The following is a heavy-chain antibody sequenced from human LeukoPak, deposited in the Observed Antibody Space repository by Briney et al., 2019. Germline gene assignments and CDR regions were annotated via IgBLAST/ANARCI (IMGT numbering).Heavy chain of an antibody. D-gene: IGHD3-22*01. J-gene: IGHJ3*01. Sequence: GGSLRLSCAASGFTFSSSEMNWVRQAPGKGLEWVSYISSSGSSIHYADSVRGRFTISRDNSKNTLYLQMNSLRAEDTAVYYCTLLLPDDFDVWGQGTMVTVSS. CDR3: TLLLPDDFDV. V-gene: IGHV3-48*03. CDR2: ISSSGSSI. CDR1: GFTFSSSE.